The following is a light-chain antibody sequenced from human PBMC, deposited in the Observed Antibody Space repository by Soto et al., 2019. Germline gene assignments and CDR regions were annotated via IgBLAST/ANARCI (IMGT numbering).Light chain of an antibody. V-gene: IGKV1-5*03. CDR2: AAS. Sequence: DIQMTQSPSTLSASVGDRVTITCRASQSISSWLAWYQQKPGTAPKLLIYAASTLESGVPSRFSGSRSGTEFPLTVSSLQPDDFATYYCQQYNDSFPYTFGQGTRLEIK. CDR1: QSISSW. J-gene: IGKJ5*01. CDR3: QQYNDSFPYT.